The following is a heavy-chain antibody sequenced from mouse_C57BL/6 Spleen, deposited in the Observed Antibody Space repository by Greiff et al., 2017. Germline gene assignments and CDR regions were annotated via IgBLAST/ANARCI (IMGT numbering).Heavy chain of an antibody. Sequence: VQLQQSGPELVKPGASVKISCKASGYTFTDYYMNWVKQSHGKSLEWIGDIIPNNGGTSYNQKFKGKATLTVDKSSSTAYMELRSLTSEDSAVYYCERDTTVVGDYWGQGTTLTVSS. D-gene: IGHD1-1*01. CDR1: GYTFTDYY. V-gene: IGHV1-26*01. CDR3: ERDTTVVGDY. J-gene: IGHJ2*01. CDR2: IIPNNGGT.